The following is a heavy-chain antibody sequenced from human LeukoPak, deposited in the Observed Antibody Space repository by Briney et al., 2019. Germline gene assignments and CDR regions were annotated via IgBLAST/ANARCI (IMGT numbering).Heavy chain of an antibody. D-gene: IGHD1-26*01. CDR1: GFTVSSNY. CDR2: ICSGGST. J-gene: IGHJ6*02. CDR3: AREHRRSGTDGLDV. V-gene: IGHV3-53*04. Sequence: GGSLRLSCAASGFTVSSNYMSWVRQAPGKGLEWVSVICSGGSTYYADSVKGRFTISRHNSKNTLYLQMNGLRAEDTAVYYCAREHRRSGTDGLDVWGQGTTVTVSS.